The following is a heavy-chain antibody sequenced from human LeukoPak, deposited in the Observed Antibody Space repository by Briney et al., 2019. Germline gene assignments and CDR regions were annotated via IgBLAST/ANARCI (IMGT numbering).Heavy chain of an antibody. CDR2: MKANSSIT. J-gene: IGHJ4*02. Sequence: GASVKVSCTASVYTFSTSDINGGRHATGQGREWMGWMKANSSITGDAQKLPGRVTITRNTPTSTAYMELSGLRSEDTAVYYCVRGRSTGCPYYLEYWGQGTLVTVSS. CDR3: VRGRSTGCPYYLEY. D-gene: IGHD2-15*01. CDR1: VYTFSTSD. V-gene: IGHV1-8*03.